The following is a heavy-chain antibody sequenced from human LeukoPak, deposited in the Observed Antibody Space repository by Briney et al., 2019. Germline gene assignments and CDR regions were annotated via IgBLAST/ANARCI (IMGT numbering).Heavy chain of an antibody. CDR1: GGSISFHY. J-gene: IGHJ2*01. CDR3: ARGGVWYFDL. CDR2: IHLSGST. Sequence: PSETLSLTCTVSGGSISFHYWSWIRQPPGKGLEWIGYIHLSGSTYYDPPLRSRVTISGDTSKNQFSLRLNSVTAADTAVYYCARGGVWYFDLWGRGTLVTVSS. D-gene: IGHD3-16*01. V-gene: IGHV4-59*11.